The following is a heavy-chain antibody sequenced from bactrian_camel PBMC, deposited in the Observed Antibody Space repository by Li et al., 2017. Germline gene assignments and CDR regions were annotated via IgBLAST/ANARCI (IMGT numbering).Heavy chain of an antibody. CDR1: GFTFSSYA. D-gene: IGHD6*01. V-gene: IGHV3S31*01. Sequence: VQLVESGGNWVEPGGSLRLSCAASGFTFSSYAMSWVRQAPGREREGVAVISSGGGVTDYADSVKGRFTISRDNAKKALYLQMNSLKPEDTGMYYCAARWTPGNCGIGSESGYDYWGQGTQVTVS. CDR2: ISSGGGVT. J-gene: IGHJ4*01. CDR3: AARWTPGNCGIGSESGYDY.